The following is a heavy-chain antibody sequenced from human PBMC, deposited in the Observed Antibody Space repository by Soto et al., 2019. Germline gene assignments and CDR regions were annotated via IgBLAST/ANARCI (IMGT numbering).Heavy chain of an antibody. CDR1: GGTFSSYD. J-gene: IGHJ5*02. D-gene: IGHD5-12*01. Sequence: ASVKVSCKASGGTFSSYDISWVRQAPGQGLEWMGWISTHSGDTKYAQKFQGRVTMTTDTSTTTAYLELRSLRSDDTAVYYCARHHGPTTSENWFDPWGQGTLVTVSS. CDR2: ISTHSGDT. V-gene: IGHV1-18*01. CDR3: ARHHGPTTSENWFDP.